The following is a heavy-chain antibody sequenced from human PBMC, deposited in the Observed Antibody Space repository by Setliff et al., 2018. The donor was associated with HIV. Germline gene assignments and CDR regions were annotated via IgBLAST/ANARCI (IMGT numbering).Heavy chain of an antibody. J-gene: IGHJ4*02. CDR3: ARDRIWKGYYDY. CDR1: GDTDFY. CDR2: IHASGKA. Sequence: SETLSLTCTVSGDTDFYWSWIRQSPGKGLEWIGYIHASGKANYNPSLKSRVTISLDTSKNQFSLKLSSVTAADAAVYYCARDRIWKGYYDYWGQGTLVTVSS. V-gene: IGHV4-4*09. D-gene: IGHD3-3*01.